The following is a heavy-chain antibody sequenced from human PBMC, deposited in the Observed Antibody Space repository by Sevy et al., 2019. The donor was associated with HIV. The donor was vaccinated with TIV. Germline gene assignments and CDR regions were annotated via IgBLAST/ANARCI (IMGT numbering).Heavy chain of an antibody. J-gene: IGHJ4*02. Sequence: GGSLRLSCAASGFTFSRYSMNWVRQAPGKGLEWVSSISSSSYIYYADSVKGRLTISRDNAKNSLYLQMNSLRAEDTAVYYCARDGGCSSTSCLLYFDSWGQGTLLTVSS. CDR1: GFTFSRYS. D-gene: IGHD2-2*01. CDR3: ARDGGCSSTSCLLYFDS. CDR2: ISSSSYI. V-gene: IGHV3-21*01.